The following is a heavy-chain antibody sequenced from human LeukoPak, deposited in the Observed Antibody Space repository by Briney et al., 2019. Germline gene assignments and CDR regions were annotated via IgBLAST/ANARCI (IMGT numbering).Heavy chain of an antibody. J-gene: IGHJ4*02. CDR1: GVSVSTSH. D-gene: IGHD2/OR15-2a*01. V-gene: IGHV4-59*02. Sequence: PSETLSLTCNVSGVSVSTSHWSWIRQRPGKGLEWIGCLSYTGKTDYNPSLKSRVSISLGSSNNHFSLKLTSVTAADTAVYYCSEGYFEPFDHWGQGILVTVSS. CDR2: LSYTGKT. CDR3: SEGYFEPFDH.